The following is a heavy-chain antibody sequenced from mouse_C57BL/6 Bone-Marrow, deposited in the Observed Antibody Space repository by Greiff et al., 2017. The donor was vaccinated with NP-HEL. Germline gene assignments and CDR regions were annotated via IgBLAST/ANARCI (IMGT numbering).Heavy chain of an antibody. D-gene: IGHD1-1*01. CDR1: GYTFTTYP. Sequence: VKLVESGAELVKPGASVKMSCKASGYTFTTYPIEWMKQNHGKSLEWIGNFHPYNDDTKYNEKFKGKATLTVEKSSSTVYLELSRLTSDDSAVYYCARGGGRSSWFAYWGQGTLVTVSA. CDR2: FHPYNDDT. V-gene: IGHV1-47*01. J-gene: IGHJ3*01. CDR3: ARGGGRSSWFAY.